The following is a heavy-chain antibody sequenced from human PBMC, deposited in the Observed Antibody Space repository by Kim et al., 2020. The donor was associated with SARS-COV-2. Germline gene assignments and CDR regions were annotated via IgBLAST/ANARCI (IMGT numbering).Heavy chain of an antibody. CDR1: GFTFSSYS. V-gene: IGHV3-21*01. J-gene: IGHJ4*02. Sequence: GGSLRLSCAASGFTFSSYSMNWVRQAPGKGLEWVSSISSSSSYIYYADSVKGRFTISRDNAKNSLYLQMNSLRAEDTAVYYCARVRESSGWGFDYWGQGTLVTVSS. D-gene: IGHD6-19*01. CDR3: ARVRESSGWGFDY. CDR2: ISSSSSYI.